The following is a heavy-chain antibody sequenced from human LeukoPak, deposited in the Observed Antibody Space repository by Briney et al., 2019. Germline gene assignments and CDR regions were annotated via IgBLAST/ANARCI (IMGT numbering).Heavy chain of an antibody. CDR1: GFTFSSYG. V-gene: IGHV3-30*02. Sequence: GGSLRLSCAASGFTFSSYGMHWVRQAPGKGLEWVAFIRYDGSNKYYADSVKGRFTISRGNSKNTLYLQMNSLRAEDTAVYYWAKSGGGRSGSVRTHFDYWGQGTLVTVSS. CDR3: AKSGGGRSGSVRTHFDY. J-gene: IGHJ4*02. CDR2: IRYDGSNK. D-gene: IGHD3-10*01.